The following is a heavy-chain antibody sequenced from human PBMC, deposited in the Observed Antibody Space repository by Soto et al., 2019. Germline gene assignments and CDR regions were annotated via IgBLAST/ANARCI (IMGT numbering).Heavy chain of an antibody. CDR2: IYYSGST. J-gene: IGHJ4*02. V-gene: IGHV4-61*01. Sequence: PSETLCLTCTVAGGSVSSGSYYWSWIRQPPGKGLECVGYIYYSGSTNYNHSLKGRVTMSVDTSKNQFSLKLRCVRAADTAVYYCARGSIYDSSGYYFDYWGQGTLVTVSS. D-gene: IGHD3-22*01. CDR1: GGSVSSGSYY. CDR3: ARGSIYDSSGYYFDY.